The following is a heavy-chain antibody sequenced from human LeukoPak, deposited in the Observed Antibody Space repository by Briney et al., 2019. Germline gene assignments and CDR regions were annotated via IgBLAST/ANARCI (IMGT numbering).Heavy chain of an antibody. CDR2: MNPNSGNT. Sequence: ASVKVSCKASGYTFTSYDINWVRQATGQGLEWMGWMNPNSGNTGYAQKFQGRVTMTRNTSISTAYMELSSLRSEDTAVYYCARGRSERYYDSSGYCYWGQGTLVTVSS. CDR1: GYTFTSYD. D-gene: IGHD3-22*01. J-gene: IGHJ4*02. CDR3: ARGRSERYYDSSGYCY. V-gene: IGHV1-8*01.